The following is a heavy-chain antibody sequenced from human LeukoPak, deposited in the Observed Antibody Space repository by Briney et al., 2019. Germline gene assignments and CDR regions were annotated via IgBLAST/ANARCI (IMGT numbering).Heavy chain of an antibody. CDR3: ARARRPHSSSWYLDYYYYYMDV. D-gene: IGHD6-13*01. CDR2: IFYSGNT. Sequence: SETLSLTCTVSGGSISSNNYYWGWIRQPPGKGLEWTESIFYSGNTYYNPSLKRRVTISIDTSKNQFSLKLSSVTAADTAVYYCARARRPHSSSWYLDYYYYYMDVWGKGTTVTVSS. J-gene: IGHJ6*03. V-gene: IGHV4-39*07. CDR1: GGSISSNNYY.